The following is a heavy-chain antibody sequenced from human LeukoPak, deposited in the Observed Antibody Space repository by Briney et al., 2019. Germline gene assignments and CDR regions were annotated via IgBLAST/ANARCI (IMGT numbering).Heavy chain of an antibody. CDR3: ARDRSTGEEDY. CDR1: GFTFSSYW. Sequence: GGALILSCAASGFTFSSYWMHWVRQAPGKGLVWVSRIKREGSRKSYADYVKGRFNLYRDNDKNPMYLQMNRLRAEDTAVYYCARDRSTGEEDYWGQGSMATDCS. V-gene: IGHV3-74*01. D-gene: IGHD7-27*01. J-gene: IGHJ4*02. CDR2: IKREGSRK.